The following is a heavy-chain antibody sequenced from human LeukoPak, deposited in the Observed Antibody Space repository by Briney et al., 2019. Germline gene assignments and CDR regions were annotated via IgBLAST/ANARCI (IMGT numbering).Heavy chain of an antibody. D-gene: IGHD3-22*01. J-gene: IGHJ4*02. CDR3: ARDRFVDYYDSSGYQPLDY. Sequence: KPSQTLSLTCTVSGVSISSGSYYWSWIRQPAGKGLEWIGRIYTSGSTNYNPSLKSRVTISVDTSKNQFSLKLSSVTAADTAVYYCARDRFVDYYDSSGYQPLDYWGQGTLVTVSS. CDR2: IYTSGST. CDR1: GVSISSGSYY. V-gene: IGHV4-61*02.